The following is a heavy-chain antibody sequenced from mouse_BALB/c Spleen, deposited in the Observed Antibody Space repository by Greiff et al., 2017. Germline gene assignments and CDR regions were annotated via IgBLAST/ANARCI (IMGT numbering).Heavy chain of an antibody. Sequence: QVQLQQSGPELVKPGASVKISCKASGYAFSSSWMNWVKQRPGQGLEWIGRIYPGDGDTNYNGKFKGKATLTADKSSSTAYMQLSSLTSVDSAVYFCAREGIYDGYYLFAYWGQGTLVTVSA. V-gene: IGHV1-82*01. CDR3: AREGIYDGYYLFAY. D-gene: IGHD2-3*01. J-gene: IGHJ3*01. CDR1: GYAFSSSW. CDR2: IYPGDGDT.